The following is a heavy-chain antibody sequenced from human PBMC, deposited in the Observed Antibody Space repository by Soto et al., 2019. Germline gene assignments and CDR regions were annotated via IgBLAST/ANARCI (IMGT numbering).Heavy chain of an antibody. Sequence: QVQLVQSGAEVREPGASVKVSCKASGYTFTTYDINWVRQATGQGLEWMGWMKPSSGDTGYGQKFQGRVALTRDISTSTAYRGLSALKSEDTAVYYCVALARWGQGTLVTVSS. CDR1: GYTFTTYD. CDR2: MKPSSGDT. J-gene: IGHJ4*02. CDR3: VALAR. V-gene: IGHV1-8*01. D-gene: IGHD6-6*01.